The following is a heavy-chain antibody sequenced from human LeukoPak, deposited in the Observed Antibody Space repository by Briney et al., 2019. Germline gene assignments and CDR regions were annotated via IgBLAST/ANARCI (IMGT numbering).Heavy chain of an antibody. Sequence: LPGGSLRLSCVVSGFTFSSYAMSWVRQAPGKGLEWVSGISADGGGTFYADSGKGRFTISRDNSKNFLYLQMNSLRADDTAVYYCARHFGLGMFDSWGQGTLVTVSS. CDR1: GFTFSSYA. CDR2: ISADGGGT. V-gene: IGHV3-23*01. D-gene: IGHD3/OR15-3a*01. CDR3: ARHFGLGMFDS. J-gene: IGHJ4*02.